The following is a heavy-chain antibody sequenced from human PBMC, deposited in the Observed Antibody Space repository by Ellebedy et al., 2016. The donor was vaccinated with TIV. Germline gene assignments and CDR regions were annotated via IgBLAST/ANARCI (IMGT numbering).Heavy chain of an antibody. CDR1: GFTFSSYS. V-gene: IGHV3-21*01. CDR3: ASTSTIFGFRYGMDV. D-gene: IGHD3-3*01. CDR2: ISSSSSYI. Sequence: GESLKISCAASGFTFSSYSMNWVRQAPGKGLEWVSSISSSSSYIYYADSVKGRFTISRDNSKNTLYLQMNSLRAEDTAVYYCASTSTIFGFRYGMDVWGQGTTVTVSS. J-gene: IGHJ6*02.